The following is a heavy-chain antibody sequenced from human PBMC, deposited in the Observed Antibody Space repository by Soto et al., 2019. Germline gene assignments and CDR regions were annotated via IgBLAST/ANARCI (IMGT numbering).Heavy chain of an antibody. V-gene: IGHV3-23*01. CDR1: GXPLSDHA. D-gene: IGHD1-26*01. Sequence: GSLRLSCATSGXPLSDHAMHWVRQAPGEGLEWVSGIRGDLVTTPYADSVNCRFTISRDNSKNTLYLQMNSLRAEDTDIYYCVKEGKMGVEGFDFWGQGTLVTVSS. CDR3: VKEGKMGVEGFDF. CDR2: IRGDLVTT. J-gene: IGHJ4*02.